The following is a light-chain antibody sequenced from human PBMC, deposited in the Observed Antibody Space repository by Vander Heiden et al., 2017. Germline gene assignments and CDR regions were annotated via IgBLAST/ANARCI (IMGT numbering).Light chain of an antibody. J-gene: IGKJ4*01. CDR1: QSISRD. CDR3: QQYNYWPPS. V-gene: IGKV3-15*01. CDR2: DTS. Sequence: EVVMTPSPDTLSVSPGETATLSSRASQSISRDLAWYQQKPGQPPKLLIYDTSDRAAGLPARFSGSGSGTEFTLTISSLQSEDFAVYSCQQYNYWPPSFGGGTKVEIK.